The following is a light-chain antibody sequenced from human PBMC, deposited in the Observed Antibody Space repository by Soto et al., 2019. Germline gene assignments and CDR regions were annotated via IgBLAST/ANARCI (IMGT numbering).Light chain of an antibody. CDR1: QSISSW. CDR3: QQYHRSSIT. CDR2: DAS. Sequence: DIQMTQSPSTLSASVGDRVTITFLASQSISSWLAWYQQKPGRAPKLLIYDASTLERGVPSRFSGTGSGTEFTLTISSLQPDDFATYYCQQYHRSSITFGQGTRLEIK. V-gene: IGKV1-5*01. J-gene: IGKJ5*01.